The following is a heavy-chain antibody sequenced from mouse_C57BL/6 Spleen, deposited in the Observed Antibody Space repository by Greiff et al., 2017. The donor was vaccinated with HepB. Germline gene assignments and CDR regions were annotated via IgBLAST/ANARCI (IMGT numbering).Heavy chain of an antibody. V-gene: IGHV1-50*01. CDR3: ARSGNYENFDY. Sequence: QVQLQQPGAELVKPGASVKLSCKASGYTFTSYWMQWVKQRPGQGLEWVGEIDPSDSYTNYNQKFKGKATLTVDTSSSTAYMQLSSLTSEDSAVYYCARSGNYENFDYWGQGTTLTVSS. CDR1: GYTFTSYW. CDR2: IDPSDSYT. D-gene: IGHD2-1*01. J-gene: IGHJ2*01.